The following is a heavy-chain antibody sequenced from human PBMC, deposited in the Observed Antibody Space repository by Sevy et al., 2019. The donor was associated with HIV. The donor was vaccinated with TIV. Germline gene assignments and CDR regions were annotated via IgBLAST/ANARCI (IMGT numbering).Heavy chain of an antibody. CDR3: AKARGKYGYGYDYFDY. V-gene: IGHV3-23*01. J-gene: IGHJ4*02. CDR1: GFTFNNHA. D-gene: IGHD5-18*01. CDR2: ISGSGGTI. Sequence: GGSLRLSCVGSGFTFNNHAMSWVRQAPGKGLEWVSSISGSGGTINYADPVKGRYTVSRDNFKNTLHLQMNNLRPADTAFYFCAKARGKYGYGYDYFDYWGQGTLVTVSS.